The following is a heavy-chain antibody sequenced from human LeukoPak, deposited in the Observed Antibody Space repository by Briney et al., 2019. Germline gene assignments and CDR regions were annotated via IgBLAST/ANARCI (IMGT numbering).Heavy chain of an antibody. CDR3: ARGMTKLAAAFGY. CDR2: INPNSGGT. V-gene: IGHV1-2*04. J-gene: IGHJ4*02. CDR1: GYTFTSYY. Sequence: GASVKVSCKASGYTFTSYYMHWVRQAPGQGLEWMGWINPNSGGTNYAQKFQGWVTMTRDTSISTAYMELSRLRSDDTAVYYCARGMTKLAAAFGYWGQGTLVTVSS. D-gene: IGHD6-13*01.